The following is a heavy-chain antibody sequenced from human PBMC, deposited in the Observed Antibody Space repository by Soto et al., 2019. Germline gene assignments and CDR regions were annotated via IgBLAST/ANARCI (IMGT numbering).Heavy chain of an antibody. V-gene: IGHV5-10-1*01. CDR3: ASLKLGYCSGGSCAN. Sequence: PGESLKISCKGSGYSFTNNWISWVRQMPGKGLEWMGRIDPSDSYTNYSPSFQGHVTISADKSISTAYLQWSSLKASDTAMYYCASLKLGYCSGGSCANWGQGTLVTVSS. CDR2: IDPSDSYT. D-gene: IGHD2-15*01. CDR1: GYSFTNNW. J-gene: IGHJ4*02.